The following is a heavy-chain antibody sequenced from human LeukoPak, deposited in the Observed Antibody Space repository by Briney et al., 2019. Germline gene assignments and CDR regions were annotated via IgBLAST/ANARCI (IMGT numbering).Heavy chain of an antibody. CDR3: ARVKRYSSGWYDY. Sequence: EASVKVSCKASGYTFTSYGFSWVRQAPGQGLEWMGWISVYNGNTNYAQKFQGRVTMTTDTSTSTAYMELRSLRSGDTAVYYCARVKRYSSGWYDYWGQGTLVTVSS. D-gene: IGHD6-19*01. CDR1: GYTFTSYG. V-gene: IGHV1-18*01. J-gene: IGHJ4*02. CDR2: ISVYNGNT.